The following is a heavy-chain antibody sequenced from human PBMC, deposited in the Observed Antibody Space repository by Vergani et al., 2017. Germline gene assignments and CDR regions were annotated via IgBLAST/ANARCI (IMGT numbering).Heavy chain of an antibody. CDR1: GFTFSSYA. D-gene: IGHD6-19*01. CDR2: ISSSGSTI. Sequence: EVQLVESGGGLVQPGGSLRLSCAASGFTFSSYAMNWVRQAPGKGLEWVSYISSSGSTIYYADSVKSRFTISRDNSKNSLYLQMNSLRAEDTAVYYCAREGGAVAGTEYYYYYGMDVWGQGTTVTVSS. J-gene: IGHJ6*02. CDR3: AREGGAVAGTEYYYYYGMDV. V-gene: IGHV3-48*03.